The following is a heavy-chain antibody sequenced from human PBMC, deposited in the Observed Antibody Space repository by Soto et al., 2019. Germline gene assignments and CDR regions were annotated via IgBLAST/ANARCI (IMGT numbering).Heavy chain of an antibody. J-gene: IGHJ4*02. V-gene: IGHV4-59*01. CDR2: IYYSGST. CDR1: GGSISSYY. Sequence: PSEPLSLTCAVSGGSISSYYWSWIRQPPGKGLEWVGYIYYSGSTNYNPSLKSRVTISVDTSKNQFSLKLTSVTAADTAVYYCARSRYTSGWWTPPFDYWGQGTLITVSS. CDR3: ARSRYTSGWWTPPFDY. D-gene: IGHD6-19*01.